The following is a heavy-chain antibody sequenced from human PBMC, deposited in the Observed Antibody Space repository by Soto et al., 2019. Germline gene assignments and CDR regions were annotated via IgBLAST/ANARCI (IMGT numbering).Heavy chain of an antibody. J-gene: IGHJ6*02. V-gene: IGHV4-61*01. CDR3: ARTRDNNITYYYALDV. CDR2: SYYGGAT. Sequence: SETLSLTCTVSGASVSSATHYWNWIRPPPGKPLEWIGYSYYGGATNYNPSLRSRVTISLDRSNDQFSLKLSSVTAADTAVYYCARTRDNNITYYYALDVWGPGTTVTVSS. CDR1: GASVSSATHY. D-gene: IGHD1-20*01.